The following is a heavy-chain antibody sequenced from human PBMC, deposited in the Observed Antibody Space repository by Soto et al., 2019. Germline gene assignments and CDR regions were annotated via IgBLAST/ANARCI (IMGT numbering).Heavy chain of an antibody. D-gene: IGHD2-15*01. CDR2: ISYDGSNK. V-gene: IGHV3-30-3*01. Sequence: QVQLVESGGGVVQPGRSLRLSCAASGFTFSSYAMHWVRQAPGKGLEWVAVISYDGSNKYYADSVKGRFTISRDNYKNTLYLQMNSLRAEDTAVYYCARDVDGYGMDVWGQGTTVTVSS. CDR1: GFTFSSYA. J-gene: IGHJ6*02. CDR3: ARDVDGYGMDV.